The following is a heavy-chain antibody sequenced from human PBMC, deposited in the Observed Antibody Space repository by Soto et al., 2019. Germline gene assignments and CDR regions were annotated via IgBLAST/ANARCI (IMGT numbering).Heavy chain of an antibody. CDR3: ARGAYGDYAEYFQH. D-gene: IGHD4-17*01. CDR1: GGSLSSYY. J-gene: IGHJ1*01. CDR2: IYYSGST. Sequence: PSETLSLTCTVSGGSLSSYYWSWIRQPPGKGLEWIGYIYYSGSTNYNPSLKSRVTISVDTSKNQFSLKLSSVTAADTAVYYCARGAYGDYAEYFQHWGQGTLVNVSS. V-gene: IGHV4-59*01.